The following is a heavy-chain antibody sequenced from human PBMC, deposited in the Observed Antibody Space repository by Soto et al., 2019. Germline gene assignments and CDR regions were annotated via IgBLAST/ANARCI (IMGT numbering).Heavy chain of an antibody. CDR2: FDPEDGET. V-gene: IGHV1-24*01. CDR3: ATETVLLWFGSSRGAFDI. Sequence: GASVKVSCKVSGYTLTELSMHWVRQAPGKGLEWMGGFDPEDGETIYAQKFQGRVTMTEDTSTDTAYMELSSLRSEDTAVYYCATETVLLWFGSSRGAFDIWGQGTMVTVSS. CDR1: GYTLTELS. D-gene: IGHD3-10*01. J-gene: IGHJ3*02.